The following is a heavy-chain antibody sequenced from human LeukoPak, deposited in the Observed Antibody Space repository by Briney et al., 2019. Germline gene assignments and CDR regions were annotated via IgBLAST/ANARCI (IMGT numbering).Heavy chain of an antibody. Sequence: ASVKVSCKASGGTFSSYAISWVRQAPGQGLEWMGRIIPILGIAYYAQKSQGRVPITGDKSTSTAYMELSSLGSEDTVLYYCAIVLPYQLLYVFADWGQGTLVTVPS. CDR1: GGTFSSYA. V-gene: IGHV1-69*04. CDR2: IIPILGIA. CDR3: AIVLPYQLLYVFAD. J-gene: IGHJ4*02. D-gene: IGHD2-2*02.